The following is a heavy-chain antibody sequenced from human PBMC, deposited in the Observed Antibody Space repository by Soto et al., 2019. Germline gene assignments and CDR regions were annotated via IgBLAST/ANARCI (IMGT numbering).Heavy chain of an antibody. V-gene: IGHV4-39*01. Sequence: PSETLSLTCTVSGGSISSSSYYWSWIRQPPGKGLEWIGSIYYSGSTYYNPSLKSRVTISVDTSKNQFSLKLSSVTAADTAVYYCLGYCSSTSCYVGSSWFDPWGQGTLVTVSP. D-gene: IGHD2-2*01. J-gene: IGHJ5*02. CDR3: LGYCSSTSCYVGSSWFDP. CDR2: IYYSGST. CDR1: GGSISSSSYY.